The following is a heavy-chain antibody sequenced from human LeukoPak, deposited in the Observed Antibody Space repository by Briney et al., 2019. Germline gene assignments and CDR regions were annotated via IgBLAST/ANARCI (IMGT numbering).Heavy chain of an antibody. D-gene: IGHD6-13*01. CDR3: ARDREGAASGGLLSAFDI. CDR2: IYSGGST. CDR1: GFTVSSNY. Sequence: GGSLGLSCAASGFTVSSNYMSWVRQAPGKGLEWVSVIYSGGSTYYADSVKGRFTISRDNSKNTLYLQMNSLRAEDTAVYYCARDREGAASGGLLSAFDIWGQGTMVTVSS. J-gene: IGHJ3*02. V-gene: IGHV3-66*02.